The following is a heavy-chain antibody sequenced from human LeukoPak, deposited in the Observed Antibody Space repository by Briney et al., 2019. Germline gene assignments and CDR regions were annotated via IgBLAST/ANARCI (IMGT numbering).Heavy chain of an antibody. Sequence: PGRSLRLSCAASGFTFSSYGMHWVRQAPGKGLEWVAVIWYDGSNKYYADSVKGRFTISRDNSKNTLYLQMNSLRAEDTAVYYCARGRCSSTSCSPYYHYGMDVWGQGTTVTVSS. CDR2: IWYDGSNK. CDR1: GFTFSSYG. CDR3: ARGRCSSTSCSPYYHYGMDV. J-gene: IGHJ6*02. D-gene: IGHD2-2*01. V-gene: IGHV3-33*01.